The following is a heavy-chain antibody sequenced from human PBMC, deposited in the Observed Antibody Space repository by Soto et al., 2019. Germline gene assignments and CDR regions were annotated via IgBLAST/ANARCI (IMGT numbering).Heavy chain of an antibody. CDR1: GFSLTTSGVG. CDR2: IYWDDDK. V-gene: IGHV2-5*02. D-gene: IGHD6-6*01. J-gene: IGHJ6*03. CDR3: ARSLPLMDV. Sequence: QITLKESGPTLVKPTQPLTLTCSFSGFSLTTSGVGVGWIRQPPGKALEWLALIYWDDDKRYTPSLKTRLTIIKDTSKNQVVLTMTNMDPVDTATYYCARSLPLMDVWGKGTTVTVSS.